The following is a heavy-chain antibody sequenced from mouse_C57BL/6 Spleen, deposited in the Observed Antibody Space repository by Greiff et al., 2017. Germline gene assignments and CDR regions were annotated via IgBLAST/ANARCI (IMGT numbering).Heavy chain of an antibody. CDR1: GYTFTSYW. D-gene: IGHD1-1*01. CDR3: ATRDYYGSSPYAMDY. Sequence: QVQLQQPGAELVKPGASVKLSCKASGYTFTSYWMHWVKQRPGQGLEWIGMIHPNSGSTNYNEKFKSKATLTVDKSCSTAYMQLSSLTSEDSAVYYCATRDYYGSSPYAMDYWGQGTSVTVSS. V-gene: IGHV1-64*01. CDR2: IHPNSGST. J-gene: IGHJ4*01.